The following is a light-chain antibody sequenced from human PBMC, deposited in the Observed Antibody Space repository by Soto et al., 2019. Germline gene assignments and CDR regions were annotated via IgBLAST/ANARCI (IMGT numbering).Light chain of an antibody. Sequence: EILLTQSPGTLSLSPGERATLSCRASQSVRNSYLAWYQQKAGQAPRLLIYGASERATGIQDRFSRSGSGTDFTLTISRLEPEDFAVYYCQQYGSSPYTFGQGTKLEI. V-gene: IGKV3-20*01. CDR1: QSVRNSY. CDR2: GAS. CDR3: QQYGSSPYT. J-gene: IGKJ2*01.